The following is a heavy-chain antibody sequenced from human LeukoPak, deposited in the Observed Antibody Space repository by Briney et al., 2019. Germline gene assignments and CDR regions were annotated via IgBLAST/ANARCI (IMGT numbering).Heavy chain of an antibody. D-gene: IGHD6-19*01. CDR3: ASLSSGWYGDFDY. Sequence: SETLSLTCAVYGGSFSGYYWSWIRQPPGKGLEWIGEINHSGSTNYNPSLKSRVTISVDTSKNQFSLKLSSVTAEDTAVYYCASLSSGWYGDFDYWGQGTLVTVSS. CDR2: INHSGST. J-gene: IGHJ4*02. CDR1: GGSFSGYY. V-gene: IGHV4-34*01.